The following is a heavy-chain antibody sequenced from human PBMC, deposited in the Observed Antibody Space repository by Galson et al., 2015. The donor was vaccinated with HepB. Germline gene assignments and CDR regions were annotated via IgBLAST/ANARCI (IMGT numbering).Heavy chain of an antibody. CDR1: GDSVSDYY. Sequence: ETLSLTCAVSGDSVSDYYWSWIRQAPVKGLEGFGYIYYAGLRNYTPPLTSRVTISRDPPRNQASRQLTSVTVADTAVYYCARIYDVFTAESPFDYWGQGALVTVSS. CDR2: IYYAGLR. CDR3: ARIYDVFTAESPFDY. D-gene: IGHD3-9*01. V-gene: IGHV4-59*02. J-gene: IGHJ4*02.